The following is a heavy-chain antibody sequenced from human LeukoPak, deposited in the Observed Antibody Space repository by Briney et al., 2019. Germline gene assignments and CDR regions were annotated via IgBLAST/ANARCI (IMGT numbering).Heavy chain of an antibody. Sequence: ASVKVSCKASGGTFSSYAISWVRQAPGQGLEWMGGINPIYGGIKYAQKFQGRVTVTADTSISTAYMELNDLRSDDTAVYYCARRSGGTTTVNDGFEVWGQGTMVTVSS. CDR2: INPIYGGI. D-gene: IGHD4-17*01. J-gene: IGHJ3*01. CDR3: ARRSGGTTTVNDGFEV. CDR1: GGTFSSYA. V-gene: IGHV1-69*06.